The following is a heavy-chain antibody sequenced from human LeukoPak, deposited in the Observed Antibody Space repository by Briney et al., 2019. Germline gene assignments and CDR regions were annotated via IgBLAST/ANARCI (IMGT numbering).Heavy chain of an antibody. CDR3: ARIPYSNYVPYYYYYMDV. V-gene: IGHV3-11*01. CDR2: ISSSGSTI. Sequence: PEGSLRLSCAASGFTFSDYYMSWIRQAPGKGLEWVSYISSSGSTIYYADSVKGRFTISRDNAKNSLYLQMNSLRAEDTAVYYCARIPYSNYVPYYYYYMDVWGKGTTVTVSS. CDR1: GFTFSDYY. D-gene: IGHD4-11*01. J-gene: IGHJ6*03.